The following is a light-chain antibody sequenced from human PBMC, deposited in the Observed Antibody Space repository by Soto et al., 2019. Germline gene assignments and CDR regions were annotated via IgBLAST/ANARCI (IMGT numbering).Light chain of an antibody. CDR1: KSVSNDY. CDR3: QHSGISVPIS. Sequence: EVVLTQSPGTLSLSPGERATLSCRASKSVSNDYLAWYQQKPGQAPRLLIHGAPSRAIGIPDRFSGGGSGTDFSLTVSKLAPEDFAVYYCQHSGISVPISFGPGTKVDL. CDR2: GAP. V-gene: IGKV3-20*01. J-gene: IGKJ3*01.